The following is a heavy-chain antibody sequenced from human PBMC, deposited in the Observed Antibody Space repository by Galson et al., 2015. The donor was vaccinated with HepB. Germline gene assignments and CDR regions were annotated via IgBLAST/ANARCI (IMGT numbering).Heavy chain of an antibody. CDR1: GGSFSGYY. D-gene: IGHD5-18*01. Sequence: ETLSLTCAAYGGSFSGYYWTWVRQAPGKGLEWVANIKQDGSEKYYVDSVKGRFTISRDNAKNSLYLQMNSLRAEDTAVYYCARAVYRHEYWGQGTLVTVSS. J-gene: IGHJ4*02. CDR3: ARAVYRHEY. V-gene: IGHV3-7*03. CDR2: IKQDGSEK.